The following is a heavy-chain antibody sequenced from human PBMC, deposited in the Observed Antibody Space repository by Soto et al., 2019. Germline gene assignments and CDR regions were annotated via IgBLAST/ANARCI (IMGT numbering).Heavy chain of an antibody. CDR1: GDFFSAMSHY. CDR2: AYIGGMT. V-gene: IGHV4-39*01. CDR3: ATAPETYHPSGYLPSWFDP. J-gene: IGHJ5*02. D-gene: IGHD3-22*01. Sequence: LSLTCSVSGDFFSAMSHYWAWIRQPPGKGLEWIGAAYIGGMTYYTPSFKSRATISVDTSKRQFSLRLDSVTASDTAVYYCATAPETYHPSGYLPSWFDPWGRGTLVTVSS.